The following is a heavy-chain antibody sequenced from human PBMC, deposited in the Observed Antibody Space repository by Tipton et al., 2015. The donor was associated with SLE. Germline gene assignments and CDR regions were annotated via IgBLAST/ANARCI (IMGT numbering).Heavy chain of an antibody. Sequence: TLSLTCTVSGGSISSYYWSWIRQPPGKGLEWIGYIYYSGSTNYNTSLKSRVTISVDTSKNQFSLKLSSVTAADTAVYYCARESVDWYFGLWGRGTLVTASS. V-gene: IGHV4-59*12. CDR3: ARESVDWYFGL. J-gene: IGHJ2*01. CDR2: IYYSGST. CDR1: GGSISSYY. D-gene: IGHD2-15*01.